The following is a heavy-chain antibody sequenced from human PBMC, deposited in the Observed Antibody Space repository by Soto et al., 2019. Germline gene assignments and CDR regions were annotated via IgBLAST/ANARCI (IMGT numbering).Heavy chain of an antibody. D-gene: IGHD4-17*01. CDR2: FDLEDGET. CDR1: GYSLTELS. CDR3: ATDRLRRNYYHGMDV. V-gene: IGHV1-24*01. Sequence: QVQLVQSGAEVKKPGASVKVSCNVSGYSLTELSMHWVRQDPGKGLEWMGGFDLEDGETIYAQKFQGRVTMTEDTSTDTAYMELSSLRSEDTAVYYCATDRLRRNYYHGMDVWGQGTTVTVSS. J-gene: IGHJ6*02.